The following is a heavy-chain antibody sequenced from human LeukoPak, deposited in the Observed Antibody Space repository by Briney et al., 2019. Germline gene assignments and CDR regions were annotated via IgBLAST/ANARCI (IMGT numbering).Heavy chain of an antibody. CDR2: IRYDGSNK. Sequence: PGGSLRLSRAASGFTFSSYGMHWVRQAPGKGLEWVAFIRYDGSNKYYADSVKGRFTISRDNSKNTLHLQMNSLRAEDTAVYYCAKVGSLYSGYDIDYWGQGTLVTVSS. D-gene: IGHD5-12*01. CDR1: GFTFSSYG. CDR3: AKVGSLYSGYDIDY. J-gene: IGHJ4*02. V-gene: IGHV3-30*02.